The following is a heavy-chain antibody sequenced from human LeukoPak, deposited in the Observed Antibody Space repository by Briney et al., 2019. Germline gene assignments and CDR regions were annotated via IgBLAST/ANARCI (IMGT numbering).Heavy chain of an antibody. CDR1: GFTFDDYG. CDR3: ARGRRFLEWQYYYYYYMDV. D-gene: IGHD3-3*01. V-gene: IGHV3-20*04. J-gene: IGHJ6*03. Sequence: GGSLRLSCAASGFTFDDYGMSWVRQAPGKGLEWVSGINWNGGSTGYADSVKGRFTISRDNAKNSLYLQMNSLKAEDTALYYCARGRRFLEWQYYYYYYMDVWGKGTTVTVSS. CDR2: INWNGGST.